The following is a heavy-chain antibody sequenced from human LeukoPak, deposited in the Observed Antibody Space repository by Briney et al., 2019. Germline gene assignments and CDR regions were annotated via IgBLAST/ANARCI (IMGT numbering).Heavy chain of an antibody. J-gene: IGHJ4*02. V-gene: IGHV4-34*01. CDR3: ARGSARSGWYGY. CDR2: INHSGST. Sequence: SETLSLTCAVYGGSFSGYYWSWIRQPPGKGLEWIGEINHSGSTNYNPSLKSRVTISVDTSKNQFSLKLSSVTAADTAVYYCARGSARSGWYGYWGQGTLVTVSS. CDR1: GGSFSGYY. D-gene: IGHD6-19*01.